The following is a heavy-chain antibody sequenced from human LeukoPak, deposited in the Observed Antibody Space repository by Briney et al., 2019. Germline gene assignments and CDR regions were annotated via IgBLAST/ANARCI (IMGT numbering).Heavy chain of an antibody. D-gene: IGHD3-3*01. Sequence: NPGGSLRLSCAASGFTFSSYSMTWVRQTPGKGLEWVSSMSSGSRYIYYADSVRGRFTISRDNAKNSLYLLMNSLRAEDTAVYYCARDRPTGASRLFVVQWGQGTLVTVSS. CDR3: ARDRPTGASRLFVVQ. CDR1: GFTFSSYS. V-gene: IGHV3-21*01. CDR2: MSSGSRYI. J-gene: IGHJ4*02.